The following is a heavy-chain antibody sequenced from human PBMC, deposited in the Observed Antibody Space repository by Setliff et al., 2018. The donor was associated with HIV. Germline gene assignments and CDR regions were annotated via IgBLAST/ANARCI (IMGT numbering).Heavy chain of an antibody. CDR2: IGTDGAV. CDR1: GFTFSASW. CDR3: VRASYSSSWYNIRPFDF. J-gene: IGHJ4*02. V-gene: IGHV3-33*08. D-gene: IGHD6-13*01. Sequence: PGGSMRLSCVASGFTFSASWMNWVRQAPGKGLEWVAGIGTDGAVHYADSVRGRFTISRDNSKNTLYLQMNSLRVEDTAVYYCVRASYSSSWYNIRPFDFWAQGTLVTVSS.